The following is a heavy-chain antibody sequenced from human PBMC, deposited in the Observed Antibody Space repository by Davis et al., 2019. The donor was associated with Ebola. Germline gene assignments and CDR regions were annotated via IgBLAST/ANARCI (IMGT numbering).Heavy chain of an antibody. V-gene: IGHV3-9*01. J-gene: IGHJ4*02. D-gene: IGHD2-21*01. CDR1: GFSFHNHA. CDR2: FYWKSGET. CDR3: TKDVLPGGADY. Sequence: PGGSLRLSVLMSGFSFHNHAMPWVRQVPGRGLGWYSGFYWKSGETGYADSVKGRFTISRDTAKNSMFLQMNNLRTEDTDFYFWTKDVLPGGADYWGQGTLVTISS.